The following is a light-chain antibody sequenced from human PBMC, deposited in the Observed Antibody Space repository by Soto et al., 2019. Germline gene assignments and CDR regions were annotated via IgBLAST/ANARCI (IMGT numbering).Light chain of an antibody. CDR2: GNR. J-gene: IGLJ3*02. Sequence: QSVLTQPPSVSGAPGQRVTISCTGNSSNLGAGYDVHWYQQLPGAAPKLVIFGNRNRPSGVPERFSGSKSGTSASLAITGXXXXXXXXXXCQAYDYSLTASVFGGGTKLTVL. CDR3: QAYDYSLTASV. V-gene: IGLV1-40*01. CDR1: SSNLGAGYD.